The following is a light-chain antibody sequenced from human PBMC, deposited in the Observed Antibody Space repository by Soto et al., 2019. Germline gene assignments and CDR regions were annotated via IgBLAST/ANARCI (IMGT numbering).Light chain of an antibody. V-gene: IGKV3-20*01. J-gene: IGKJ5*01. CDR2: GAS. Sequence: EIVLTQSPATLSLSPGGRATLSCRASQSVSSSYLAWYQQKPGQAPRLLIYGASSRATGIPDRFSGSGSGTDFTLTISRLEPEDFAVYYCQQYGSSRITFGQGTRLGIK. CDR3: QQYGSSRIT. CDR1: QSVSSSY.